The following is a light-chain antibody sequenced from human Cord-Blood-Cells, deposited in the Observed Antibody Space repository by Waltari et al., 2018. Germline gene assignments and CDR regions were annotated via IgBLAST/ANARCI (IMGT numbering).Light chain of an antibody. CDR1: TGAVTSGHY. CDR3: CSYAGSVV. V-gene: IGLV7-46*01. J-gene: IGLJ2*01. CDR2: DTS. Sequence: QAVVTQEPSLTVSPGGTVTLTCGSSTGAVTSGHYPYWFQQKPGQAPRTLIYDTSNKHSWTPARFSGSLLGGKAALTLSGAQPEDEADYYCCSYAGSVVFGGGTKLTVL.